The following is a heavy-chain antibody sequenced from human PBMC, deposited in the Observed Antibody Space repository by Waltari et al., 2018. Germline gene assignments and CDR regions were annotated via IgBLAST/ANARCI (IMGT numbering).Heavy chain of an antibody. J-gene: IGHJ6*02. D-gene: IGHD2-15*01. CDR1: GFTFSSYE. Sequence: EVQVVESGGGLVQPGGSVRLSCAASGFTFSSYEMNWVRQAPGKDLSWVSIIISGSSTIKYADSVKGRFTISRDNAKSSLFLQMNSLRAEDAAVYYCAREMLPNDGYGMDVWGQGTTVSVSS. V-gene: IGHV3-48*03. CDR2: IISGSSTI. CDR3: AREMLPNDGYGMDV.